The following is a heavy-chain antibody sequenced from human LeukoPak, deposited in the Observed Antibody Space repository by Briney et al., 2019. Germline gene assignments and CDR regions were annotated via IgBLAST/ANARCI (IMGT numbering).Heavy chain of an antibody. Sequence: SETLSLTCTVSGGSMSSYYWSWIRQPPGKGLEWIGYIYYSGSTNYNPSLPSLKSRVTISIDTSKNQFSLKLSSVTAADTAVYYCARGGSYCSGGICYPWYFDYWGQGTLVTVSS. CDR3: ARGGSYCSGGICYPWYFDY. CDR2: IYYSGST. CDR1: GGSMSSYY. D-gene: IGHD2-15*01. V-gene: IGHV4-59*01. J-gene: IGHJ4*02.